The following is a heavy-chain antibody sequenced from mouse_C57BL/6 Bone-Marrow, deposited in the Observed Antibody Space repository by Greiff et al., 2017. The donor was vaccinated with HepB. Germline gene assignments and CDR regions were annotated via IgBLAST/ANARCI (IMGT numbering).Heavy chain of an antibody. CDR2: ISNGGNTL. V-gene: IGHV5-17*02. J-gene: IGHJ2*01. CDR1: GFTFSHFG. Sequence: EVQGVESGGGLVQPGGSRKLSCAASGFTFSHFGMHWVRQAPEKGLEWVAFISNGGNTLYYADTLKGRFTISRDNPRNTLFLQMTSLRSEDTAIYYCGRGDYWGQGTTLTVSS. CDR3: GRGDY.